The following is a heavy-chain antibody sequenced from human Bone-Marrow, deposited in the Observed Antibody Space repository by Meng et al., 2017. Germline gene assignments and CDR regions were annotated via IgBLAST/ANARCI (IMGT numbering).Heavy chain of an antibody. CDR2: FDPEDGET. J-gene: IGHJ4*02. V-gene: IGHV1-24*01. CDR3: ATDLQWELRPRIDY. Sequence: VPRGRSGGKVRKPGASVKVSCKVSGYTLTELSMHWVRQAPGKGLEWMGGFDPEDGETIYAQKFQGRVTMTEDTSTDTAYMELSSLRSEDTAVYYCATDLQWELRPRIDYWGQGTLVTVSS. D-gene: IGHD1-26*01. CDR1: GYTLTELS.